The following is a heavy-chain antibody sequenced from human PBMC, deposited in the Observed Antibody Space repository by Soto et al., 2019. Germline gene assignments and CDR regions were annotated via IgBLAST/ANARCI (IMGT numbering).Heavy chain of an antibody. D-gene: IGHD6-19*01. Sequence: GGSLRLSCAASGFTFSSYAMHWVRQAPGKGLEWVAVISYDGSNKYYADSVKGRFTISRDNSKNTLYLQMNSLRAEDTAVYYCARDSLESGWYEGYDAFDIWGQGTMVTVSS. J-gene: IGHJ3*02. CDR3: ARDSLESGWYEGYDAFDI. V-gene: IGHV3-30-3*01. CDR1: GFTFSSYA. CDR2: ISYDGSNK.